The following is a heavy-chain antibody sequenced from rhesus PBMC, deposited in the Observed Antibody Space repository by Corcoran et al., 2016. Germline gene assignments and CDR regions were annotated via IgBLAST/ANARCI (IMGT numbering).Heavy chain of an antibody. CDR2: IDWDDEK. Sequence: QVTLKESGPALVKPTQTLTLTCTFSGFSRSTPGMRVNWIRQPPGKDLEWLARIDWDDEKDYSTSLKSRLTISTDTSTNQVVLTMTTRDPVDTATYYCARANSGSWKFDYWGQGVLVTVSS. CDR3: ARANSGSWKFDY. V-gene: IGHV2S2*01. J-gene: IGHJ4*01. D-gene: IGHD6-25*01. CDR1: GFSRSTPGMR.